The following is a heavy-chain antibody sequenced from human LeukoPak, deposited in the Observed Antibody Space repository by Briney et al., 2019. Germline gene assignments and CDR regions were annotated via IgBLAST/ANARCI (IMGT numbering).Heavy chain of an antibody. CDR2: ISGSGVRT. V-gene: IGHV3-23*01. Sequence: TGGSLRLSCAASGFTFSAFAMSWVRQAPGKGLEWVSAISGSGVRTYYADSVKGRFTISRDNSQKTLYLQMNSLRVEDTAIYYCAKDPISVGHRLAGWLDPWGQGTLVTVSS. J-gene: IGHJ5*02. CDR1: GFTFSAFA. CDR3: AKDPISVGHRLAGWLDP. D-gene: IGHD4-23*01.